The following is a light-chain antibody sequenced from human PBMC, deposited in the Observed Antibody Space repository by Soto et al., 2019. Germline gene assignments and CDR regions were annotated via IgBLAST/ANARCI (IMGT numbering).Light chain of an antibody. V-gene: IGKV3-20*01. Sequence: EIVLTQSPGTLSLSPGERATLSCRASQSITRNYLAWYQQKPGQAPRLLIYGTSGRATGIPDRFSGSGSGTDFTLTISRLEPEDFAVYYCQQYCGAPPSTCGQGTKLEI. CDR3: QQYCGAPPST. CDR2: GTS. CDR1: QSITRNY. J-gene: IGKJ2*01.